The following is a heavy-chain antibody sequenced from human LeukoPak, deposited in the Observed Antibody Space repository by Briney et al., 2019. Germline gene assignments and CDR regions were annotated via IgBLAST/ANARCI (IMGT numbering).Heavy chain of an antibody. CDR2: ISYDGSNK. V-gene: IGHV3-30*18. Sequence: GGSLRLSCAASGFTFSSYGMHWVRQAPGKGLEWVAVISYDGSNKYYADSVKGRFTISRDNSKSTLYLQMNSLRAEDTAVYYCAKDPYGSGSYLDYWGQGTLVTVSS. CDR3: AKDPYGSGSYLDY. CDR1: GFTFSSYG. J-gene: IGHJ4*02. D-gene: IGHD3-10*01.